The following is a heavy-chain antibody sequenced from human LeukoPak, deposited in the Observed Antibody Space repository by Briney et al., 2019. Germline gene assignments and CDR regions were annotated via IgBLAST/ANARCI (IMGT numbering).Heavy chain of an antibody. Sequence: GGSLRLSCAAAGFTFSRYWMNWYRQAPGKGLEWVSFISSSSSTIYYADSVKGRFTISRDNAKNSLYLQMNSLRAEDTAVYYCARDRGGSYSAIDYWGQGTLVTVSS. V-gene: IGHV3-48*04. D-gene: IGHD1-26*01. CDR1: GFTFSRYW. CDR2: ISSSSSTI. J-gene: IGHJ4*02. CDR3: ARDRGGSYSAIDY.